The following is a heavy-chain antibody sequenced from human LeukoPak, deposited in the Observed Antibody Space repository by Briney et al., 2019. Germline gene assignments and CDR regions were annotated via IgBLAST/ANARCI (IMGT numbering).Heavy chain of an antibody. CDR1: GYTLTELS. V-gene: IGHV1-24*01. CDR2: FDPEDGET. D-gene: IGHD2-15*01. J-gene: IGHJ2*01. CDR3: ARGEGGTINWYFDL. Sequence: ASVKVSCKVSGYTLTELSMHWVRQAPGKGLEWMGGFDPEDGETIYAQKFQGRVTITADESTSTAYMELSSLRSEDTAVYYCARGEGGTINWYFDLWGRGTLVTVSS.